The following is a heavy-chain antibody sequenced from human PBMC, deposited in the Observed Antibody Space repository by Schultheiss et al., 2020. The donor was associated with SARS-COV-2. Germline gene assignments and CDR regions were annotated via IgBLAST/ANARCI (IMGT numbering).Heavy chain of an antibody. V-gene: IGHV3-23*01. D-gene: IGHD3-16*01. CDR3: AKRGGDGAFDI. Sequence: GGSLRLSCAASGFIVGSNYMSWVRQAPGKGLEWVSAISGSGGSTYYADSVKGRFTISRDNSKNTLYLQMNSLRPEDTALYYCAKRGGDGAFDIWGQGTMVTVSS. CDR2: ISGSGGST. J-gene: IGHJ3*02. CDR1: GFIVGSNY.